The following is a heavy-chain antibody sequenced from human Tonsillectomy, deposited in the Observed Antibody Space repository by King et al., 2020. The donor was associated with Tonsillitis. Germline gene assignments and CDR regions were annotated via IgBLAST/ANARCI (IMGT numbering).Heavy chain of an antibody. J-gene: IGHJ4*02. CDR1: GISVSGNV. CDR2: IDTSGTT. Sequence: VQLVESGGGLVQPGGSLRLSCIVSGISVSGNVMSWVRQAPGKGLEWVSLIDTSGTTSYADSVKSRFTISRHTSNNTVYLQMNSLSPEDTAVYFCARGPNFDSWGQGARVTVSS. V-gene: IGHV3-53*04. CDR3: ARGPNFDS.